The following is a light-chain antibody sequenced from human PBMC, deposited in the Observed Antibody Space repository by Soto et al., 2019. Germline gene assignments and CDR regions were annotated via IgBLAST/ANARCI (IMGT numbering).Light chain of an antibody. J-gene: IGKJ1*01. Sequence: DIQMTQSPSTLSASVGDRVTITCRASQSINNWLAWYQQKPGKAPKLLIYRASSLESGVPSRFSGRGSGTDFIFTSTRLQPDVFATYCYQQYSNDYTFGQGTKVEIK. CDR3: QQYSNDYT. CDR1: QSINNW. V-gene: IGKV1-5*03. CDR2: RAS.